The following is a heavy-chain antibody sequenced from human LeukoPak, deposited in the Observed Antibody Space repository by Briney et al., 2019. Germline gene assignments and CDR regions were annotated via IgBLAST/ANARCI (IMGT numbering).Heavy chain of an antibody. J-gene: IGHJ3*02. CDR3: ARGYDSSGYYISWAFDI. D-gene: IGHD3-22*01. Sequence: PSETLSLTCTVSGGSVSSGSYYWSWIRQPPGKGLGWIGYIYYSGSTNYNPSLKSRVTISVDTSKNQFSLKLSSVTAADTAVYYCARGYDSSGYYISWAFDIWGQGTMVTVSS. CDR1: GGSVSSGSYY. CDR2: IYYSGST. V-gene: IGHV4-61*01.